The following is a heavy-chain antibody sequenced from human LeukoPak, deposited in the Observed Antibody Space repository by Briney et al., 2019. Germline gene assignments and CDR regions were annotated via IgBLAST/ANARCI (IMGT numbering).Heavy chain of an antibody. V-gene: IGHV3-74*01. CDR3: ARGDTAMAYFDY. CDR2: INSDGSST. J-gene: IGHJ4*02. CDR1: GFTFSSYW. D-gene: IGHD5-18*01. Sequence: PGGSLRLSCAASGFTFSSYWMHWVRQAPGKGLVWVSRINSDGSSTSYAASVKGRFTISRDNAKNTLYLQMNSLRAEDTAVYYCARGDTAMAYFDYWGQGTLVTVSS.